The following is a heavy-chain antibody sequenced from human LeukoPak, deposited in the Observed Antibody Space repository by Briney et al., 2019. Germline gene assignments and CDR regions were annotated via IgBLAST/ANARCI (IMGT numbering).Heavy chain of an antibody. V-gene: IGHV3-23*01. J-gene: IGHJ4*02. Sequence: GVSLRLSCAASGFTFSSYAMSWVRQAPGKGLQWVSAIIPSGGSTYYADSVKGRFTISRDNSKNTLYLQMNSLRAEDPAVYYCAKGYSSVWYSHFDYWGQGTLVTVSS. CDR3: AKGYSSVWYSHFDY. D-gene: IGHD6-19*01. CDR1: GFTFSSYA. CDR2: IIPSGGST.